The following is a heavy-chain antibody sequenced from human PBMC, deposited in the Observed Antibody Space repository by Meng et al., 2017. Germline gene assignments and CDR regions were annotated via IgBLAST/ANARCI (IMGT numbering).Heavy chain of an antibody. CDR3: ARKRYYYGSGSEYYFDY. J-gene: IGHJ4*02. Sequence: QSRSLTCAVYGGSFSGYYWSWIRQPPGKGLEWIGEINHSGSTNYHPSLKSRVTISVDTSKNQFSLKLSSVTAADTAVYYCARKRYYYGSGSEYYFDYWGQGTLVTVSS. CDR2: INHSGST. V-gene: IGHV4-34*01. D-gene: IGHD3-10*01. CDR1: GGSFSGYY.